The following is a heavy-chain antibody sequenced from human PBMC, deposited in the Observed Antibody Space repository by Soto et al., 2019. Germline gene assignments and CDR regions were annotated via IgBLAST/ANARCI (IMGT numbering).Heavy chain of an antibody. Sequence: GGSLRLSCAASGFTFSSYAMSWVRQAPGKGLEWVSAISGSGGSTYYADSVKGRFTISRDNSKNTLYLQMNSLRAVDTAVYYCAKGGVGATSYYYGMDVWGQGTTVTVSS. CDR1: GFTFSSYA. D-gene: IGHD1-26*01. CDR3: AKGGVGATSYYYGMDV. V-gene: IGHV3-23*01. J-gene: IGHJ6*02. CDR2: ISGSGGST.